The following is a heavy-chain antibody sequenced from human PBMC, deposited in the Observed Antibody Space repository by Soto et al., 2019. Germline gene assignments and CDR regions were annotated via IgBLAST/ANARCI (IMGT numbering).Heavy chain of an antibody. D-gene: IGHD2-15*01. Sequence: QVQLQESGPGLVKPSQTLSLTCTVSGGSISSGGYYWSWIRQHPGKGLEWIGYIYYSGSTYYNPYLKSRVTISVDTSKNQCALKRSSVTAADTAVYYCAGVRYCSGGSCYPWVDPWGQGTLVTVSS. CDR3: AGVRYCSGGSCYPWVDP. V-gene: IGHV4-31*03. CDR1: GGSISSGGYY. CDR2: IYYSGST. J-gene: IGHJ5*02.